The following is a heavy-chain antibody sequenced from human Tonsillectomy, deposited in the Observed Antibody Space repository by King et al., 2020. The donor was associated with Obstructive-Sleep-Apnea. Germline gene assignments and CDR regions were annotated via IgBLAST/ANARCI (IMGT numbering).Heavy chain of an antibody. V-gene: IGHV3-30*04. CDR1: GFTFSSYA. CDR3: ARDPYYDSSGYYRPPDY. J-gene: IGHJ4*02. D-gene: IGHD3-22*01. Sequence: VQLVESGGGVVQPGRSLRLSCAASGFTFSSYAMHWVRQAPGKGLEWVAVISYDGSNKYYADSVKGRFTISRDNSKNTLYLQMNSLRAEDTAVYYCARDPYYDSSGYYRPPDYWGQGTLVTVSS. CDR2: ISYDGSNK.